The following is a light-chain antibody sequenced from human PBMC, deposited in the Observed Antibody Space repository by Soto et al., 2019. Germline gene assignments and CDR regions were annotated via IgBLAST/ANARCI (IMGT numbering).Light chain of an antibody. CDR2: DVS. CDR3: CSYAGRYTLA. CDR1: SSDVGTYNY. V-gene: IGLV2-11*01. J-gene: IGLJ2*01. Sequence: QSVLTQPRSVSGSPGQSVSISCSGTSSDVGTYNYVSWYQQHPGKAPKLMIYDVSKRPSGVPDRFSGSKSGNTASLTISGLQAEDEADYYCCSYAGRYTLAFGGGTKLTVL.